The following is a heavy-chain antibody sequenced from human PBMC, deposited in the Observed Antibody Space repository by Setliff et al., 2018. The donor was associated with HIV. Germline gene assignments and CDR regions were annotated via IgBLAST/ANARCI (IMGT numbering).Heavy chain of an antibody. CDR2: IHPNTGST. CDR3: AKQGYSDSLYAFDV. CDR1: GYTFTSYG. Sequence: ASVKVSCKASGYTFTSYGISWVRQAPGQGLELMGRIHPNTGSTNYLQEFQGRVTITRDTSMSTVYMALTGLTSDDTAVYYCAKQGYSDSLYAFDVWGQGTMVT. J-gene: IGHJ3*01. D-gene: IGHD1-26*01. V-gene: IGHV1-2*06.